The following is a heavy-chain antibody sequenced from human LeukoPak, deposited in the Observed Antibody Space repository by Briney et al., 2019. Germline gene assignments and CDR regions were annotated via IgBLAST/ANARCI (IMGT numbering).Heavy chain of an antibody. V-gene: IGHV3-74*01. Sequence: PGGSLRLSCAASGFSFSNSWMHWVRQAPGNGLVWVSRINSDGTTTYYADSVQGRFTISRDNAKNTLFLQMNSLRPEDTALYYCASDRYLANFWTGYPHYWGQGTLVTVSS. J-gene: IGHJ4*02. CDR3: ASDRYLANFWTGYPHY. D-gene: IGHD3/OR15-3a*01. CDR2: INSDGTTT. CDR1: GFSFSNSW.